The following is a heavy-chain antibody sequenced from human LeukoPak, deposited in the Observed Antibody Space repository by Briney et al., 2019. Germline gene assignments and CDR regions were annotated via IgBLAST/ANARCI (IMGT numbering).Heavy chain of an antibody. CDR2: ISSSGSTI. J-gene: IGHJ4*02. CDR3: ARGPFPTGSLIGEY. Sequence: GGSLRLSCAASGFTFSSYEMNWVRQAPGKGLEWVSYISSSGSTIYYADSVKGRFTISRDNAKNSLYLQMNSLRAEDTAVYYCARGPFPTGSLIGEYWGQGTLVTVPS. V-gene: IGHV3-48*03. CDR1: GFTFSSYE. D-gene: IGHD3-10*01.